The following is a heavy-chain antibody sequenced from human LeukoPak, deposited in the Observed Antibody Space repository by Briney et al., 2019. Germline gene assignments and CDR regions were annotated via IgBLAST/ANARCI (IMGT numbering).Heavy chain of an antibody. J-gene: IGHJ4*02. CDR1: GGCISSGSYY. CDR3: ARANYYGSGSKYFDY. Sequence: SETLSLTCTVSGGCISSGSYYWSWIRQPAGKGLEWIGRIYTSGSTNYNPSLKSRATISVDTSKNQFSLKLSSVTAADTAVYYCARANYYGSGSKYFDYWGQGTLVTVSS. D-gene: IGHD3-10*01. CDR2: IYTSGST. V-gene: IGHV4-61*02.